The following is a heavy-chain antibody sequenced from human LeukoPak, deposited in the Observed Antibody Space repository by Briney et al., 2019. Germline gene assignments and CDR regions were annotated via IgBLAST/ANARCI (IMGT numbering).Heavy chain of an antibody. V-gene: IGHV3-23*01. CDR1: GFTFSSYA. D-gene: IGHD3-9*01. Sequence: GGSLRLSCAASGFTFSSYAMSWVRQAPGKGLEWVSAISGSGGSTYYADSVKGRFTISRDNSKNTLYLQMNSLRAEDTAVYYCAKDYLTGYPYYYYYYGMDVWGQGTTVTVSS. CDR2: ISGSGGST. J-gene: IGHJ6*02. CDR3: AKDYLTGYPYYYYYYGMDV.